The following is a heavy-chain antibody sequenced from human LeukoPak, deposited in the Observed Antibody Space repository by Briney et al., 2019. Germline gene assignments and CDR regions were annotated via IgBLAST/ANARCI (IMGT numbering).Heavy chain of an antibody. CDR1: GYTFTSYG. Sequence: ASVKVSCKASGYTFTSYGISWVRQAPGQGLEWMGWISAYNGNTNYAQKLQGRVTMTTDTSTSTAYMELRSLRSDDTAVYYCAYDSSGSGDPGFDYWGQGTLVTVSS. V-gene: IGHV1-18*01. CDR3: AYDSSGSGDPGFDY. J-gene: IGHJ4*02. CDR2: ISAYNGNT. D-gene: IGHD3-22*01.